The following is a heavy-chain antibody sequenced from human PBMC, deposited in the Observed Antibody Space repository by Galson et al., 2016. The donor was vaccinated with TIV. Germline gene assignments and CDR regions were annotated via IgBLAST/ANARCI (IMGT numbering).Heavy chain of an antibody. J-gene: IGHJ4*02. CDR1: GYNFTSYY. V-gene: IGHV1-2*02. CDR2: IDPRSVAT. Sequence: SVKVSCKASGYNFTSYYVHWVRQAPGQGPEWMGWIDPRSVATNYARKFQGRVTMTRDTSISTAYMELSRLKSDDTAVYYCARARYGDYFDYCGQGTLVTVSS. CDR3: ARARYGDYFDY. D-gene: IGHD4-17*01.